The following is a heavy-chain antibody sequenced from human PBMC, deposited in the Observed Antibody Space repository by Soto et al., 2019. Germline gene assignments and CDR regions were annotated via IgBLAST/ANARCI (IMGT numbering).Heavy chain of an antibody. V-gene: IGHV4-30-4*01. D-gene: IGHD5-12*01. Sequence: SETLSLTCTVSGGSIISGDYYWSWIRQPPGKGLEWIGYIYYSGSTYYNPSLKSRVTISVDTSKNQFSLKLSSVTAADTAVYYCARLTVDIVATTLDYWGQGTLVTVSS. CDR2: IYYSGST. CDR3: ARLTVDIVATTLDY. CDR1: GGSIISGDYY. J-gene: IGHJ4*02.